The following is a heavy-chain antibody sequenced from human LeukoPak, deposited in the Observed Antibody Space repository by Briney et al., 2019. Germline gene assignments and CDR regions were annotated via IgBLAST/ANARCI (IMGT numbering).Heavy chain of an antibody. CDR3: AAVTTFYNWFDP. CDR2: ISGSGGST. CDR1: GFTFSSYA. V-gene: IGHV3-23*01. J-gene: IGHJ5*02. D-gene: IGHD4-17*01. Sequence: GGSLRLSCAAFGFTFSSYAMSWVRQAPGKGLEWVSAISGSGGSTYYADSVKGRFTISRDNSKNTLYLQMNSLRAEDTAVYYCAAVTTFYNWFDPWGQGTLVTVSS.